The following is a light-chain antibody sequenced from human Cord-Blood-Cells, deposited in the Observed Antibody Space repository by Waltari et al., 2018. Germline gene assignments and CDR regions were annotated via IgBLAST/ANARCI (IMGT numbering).Light chain of an antibody. V-gene: IGKV1-39*01. J-gene: IGKJ3*01. Sequence: IQITQSPSSLSATVSHSRTITCRASQSISSYLKWYQQKPGKAPKLLIYAASSLQSGVPSRFSGSGSGTDVTLTISSLQPEDFATYYCQQSYSTPFTFGPGTKVDIK. CDR2: AAS. CDR3: QQSYSTPFT. CDR1: QSISSY.